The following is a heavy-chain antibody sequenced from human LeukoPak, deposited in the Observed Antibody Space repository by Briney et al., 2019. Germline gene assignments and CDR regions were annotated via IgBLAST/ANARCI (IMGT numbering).Heavy chain of an antibody. D-gene: IGHD3-3*01. CDR1: GDSINSGHY. CDR3: ARHSRSGLAPD. V-gene: IGHV4-38-2*01. CDR2: IYYSGST. J-gene: IGHJ4*02. Sequence: KPSETLSLSCGVSGDSINSGHYWGWIRQPPGKGLEWIGSIYYSGSTYYNPSLKSRVTISVDTSKNQLSLKLSSVTAADTAVYYCARHSRSGLAPDWGQGTLVTVSS.